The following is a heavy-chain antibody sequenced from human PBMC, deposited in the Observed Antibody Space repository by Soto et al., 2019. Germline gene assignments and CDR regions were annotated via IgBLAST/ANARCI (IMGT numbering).Heavy chain of an antibody. CDR3: ATETLTINYDFWSGYLCY. V-gene: IGHV1-24*01. J-gene: IGHJ4*02. D-gene: IGHD3-3*01. CDR2: FDPEDGET. CDR1: GYTLAELS. Sequence: ASVKVSCKVSGYTLAELSMHWVRQAPGKGLEWMGGFDPEDGETIYAQKFQGRVTMTEDTSTDTAYMELSSLRSEDTAVYYCATETLTINYDFWSGYLCYWGQGTLVTVSS.